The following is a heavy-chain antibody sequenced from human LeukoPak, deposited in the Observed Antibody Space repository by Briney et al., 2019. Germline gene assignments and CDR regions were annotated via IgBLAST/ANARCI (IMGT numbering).Heavy chain of an antibody. D-gene: IGHD2-8*01. CDR3: AKAGWVYQFDY. Sequence: GRSLRLSCAASGFTFDDYAMHWVRQAPGKGLEWVSGISWNSGSISYADSVKGRFTISRDNAKNSLYLQMNSLRAEDTALYYCAKAGWVYQFDYWGQGTLVTVSS. J-gene: IGHJ4*02. CDR2: ISWNSGSI. V-gene: IGHV3-9*01. CDR1: GFTFDDYA.